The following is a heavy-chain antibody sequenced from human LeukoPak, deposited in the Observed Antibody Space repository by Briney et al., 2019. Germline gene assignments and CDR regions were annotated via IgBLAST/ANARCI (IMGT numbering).Heavy chain of an antibody. CDR2: ISSSGSTI. Sequence: GGSLRLSCAASGFTFSDYYMSWIRQAPGKGLEWVSYISSSGSTIYYADSVKGRFTISRDNAKNSLYLQMNSLRAEDTAVYYCNIFGVVNDAFDIWGQGTMVTVSS. CDR3: NIFGVVNDAFDI. D-gene: IGHD3-3*02. J-gene: IGHJ3*02. CDR1: GFTFSDYY. V-gene: IGHV3-11*01.